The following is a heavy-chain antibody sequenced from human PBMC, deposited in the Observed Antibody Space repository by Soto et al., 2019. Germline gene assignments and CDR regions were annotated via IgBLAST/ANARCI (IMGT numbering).Heavy chain of an antibody. CDR3: ARDYDFWSGYYASEPNWFDP. CDR1: GGTFSSYA. D-gene: IGHD3-3*01. V-gene: IGHV1-69*01. Sequence: QVQLVQSGAEVKKPGSSVKVSCKASGGTFSSYAISWVRQAPGQGLEWMGGIIPIFGTANYAQKFQGRVTITADESTSTAYMELSSLRSEDTAVYYCARDYDFWSGYYASEPNWFDPWGQGTLVTVSS. CDR2: IIPIFGTA. J-gene: IGHJ5*02.